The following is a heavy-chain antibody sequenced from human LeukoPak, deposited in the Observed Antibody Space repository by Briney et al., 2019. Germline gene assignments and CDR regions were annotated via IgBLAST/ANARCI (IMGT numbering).Heavy chain of an antibody. CDR3: AKGNGYSYGRYYFDY. D-gene: IGHD5-18*01. Sequence: GASVKVSCKASGYTFSTYAMGWVRQAPGKGLEWVSAITASGTNTYYADSVKGRFTISRDNSKNTLYLQMNSLRAEDTAVYYCAKGNGYSYGRYYFDYWGQGTLVTVSS. V-gene: IGHV3-23*01. CDR1: GYTFSTYA. CDR2: ITASGTNT. J-gene: IGHJ4*02.